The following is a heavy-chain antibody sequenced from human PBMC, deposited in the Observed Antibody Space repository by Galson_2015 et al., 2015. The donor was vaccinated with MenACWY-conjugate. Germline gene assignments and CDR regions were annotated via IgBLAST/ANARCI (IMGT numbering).Heavy chain of an antibody. CDR2: IKSKTDGGTT. Sequence: SLRLSCAASGFTFSNAWMSWVRQAPGKGLEWVGRIKSKTDGGTTDYAAPVKGRFTISRDDSKNTLYLQMNSLKTEDTAVYYCTTDWKGDYYYYGMDVWGQGTTVTVSS. CDR1: GFTFSNAW. V-gene: IGHV3-15*01. J-gene: IGHJ6*02. CDR3: TTDWKGDYYYYGMDV. D-gene: IGHD1-1*01.